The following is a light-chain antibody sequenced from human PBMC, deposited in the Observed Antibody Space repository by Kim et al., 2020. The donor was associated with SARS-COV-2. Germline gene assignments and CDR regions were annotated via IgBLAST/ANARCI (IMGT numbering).Light chain of an antibody. Sequence: QSVPLSCTGTYTDIGRYNYVSWYQLHPGKAPKLIMYDVTRRPSGVPDRFSGSKSANTASLTISGLQTEDEADYYCCSYAGSTTFVVFGGGTQLTVL. CDR3: CSYAGSTTFVV. J-gene: IGLJ2*01. CDR1: YTDIGRYNY. V-gene: IGLV2-11*01. CDR2: DVT.